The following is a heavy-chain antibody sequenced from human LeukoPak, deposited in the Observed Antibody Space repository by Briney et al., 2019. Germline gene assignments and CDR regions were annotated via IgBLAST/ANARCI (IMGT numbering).Heavy chain of an antibody. Sequence: ASVKVSCKASGYTFTSYYMHWVRQAPGQGLEWMGIINPSGGSTSYAQRFQGRVTMTRDTSTSTVYMELSSLRSEDTAVYYCARDPKAGGFDYWGQGTLVTVSS. J-gene: IGHJ4*02. D-gene: IGHD3-10*01. CDR1: GYTFTSYY. CDR2: INPSGGST. V-gene: IGHV1-46*01. CDR3: ARDPKAGGFDY.